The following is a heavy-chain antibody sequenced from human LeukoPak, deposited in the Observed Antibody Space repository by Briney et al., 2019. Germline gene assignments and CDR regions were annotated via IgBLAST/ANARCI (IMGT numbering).Heavy chain of an antibody. CDR3: AKYVSGTYYRGLDY. Sequence: GGSLRLSCSASGFTFSSYEMNWVRQAPGKGLEWVSTVTSGGTTYYADSVKGLFTISRDNSKNTLYLQMNSLRAEDTAVYYCAKYVSGTYYRGLDYWGQGTLVTVSS. V-gene: IGHV3-23*01. CDR2: VTSGGTT. J-gene: IGHJ4*02. CDR1: GFTFSSYE. D-gene: IGHD3-10*01.